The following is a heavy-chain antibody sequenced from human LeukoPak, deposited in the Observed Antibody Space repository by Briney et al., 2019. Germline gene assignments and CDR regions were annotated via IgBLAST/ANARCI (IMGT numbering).Heavy chain of an antibody. J-gene: IGHJ4*02. D-gene: IGHD5-24*01. CDR1: GFTFSSYA. Sequence: GGSLRLSCAASGFTFSSYAMHWVRQAPGKGLEYVSAISSNGGSTYYANSVKGRFTISRDNSKNTLYLQMGSLRAEDKAVYYCARDRTGWLQDYWGQGTLVTVSS. CDR3: ARDRTGWLQDY. V-gene: IGHV3-64*01. CDR2: ISSNGGST.